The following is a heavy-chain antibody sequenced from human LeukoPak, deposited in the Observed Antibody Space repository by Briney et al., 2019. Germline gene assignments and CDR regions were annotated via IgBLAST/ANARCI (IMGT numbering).Heavy chain of an antibody. V-gene: IGHV4-31*03. CDR3: ARGQARITIFGVVMELRYNWFDP. CDR1: GGSISSDGYY. J-gene: IGHJ5*02. CDR2: IYYSGTT. D-gene: IGHD3-3*01. Sequence: SETLSLTCTVSGGSISSDGYYWTWIRQHPGKGLEWIGYIYYSGTTYYNPSLESRVTLSVDTSKNQFSLKLSSVTAADTAVYYCARGQARITIFGVVMELRYNWFDPWGQGTLVTVSS.